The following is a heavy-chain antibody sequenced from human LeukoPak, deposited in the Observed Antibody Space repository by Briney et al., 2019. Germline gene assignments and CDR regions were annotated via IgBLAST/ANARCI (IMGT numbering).Heavy chain of an antibody. CDR3: ARVRELVAGTEGFDY. V-gene: IGHV4-38-2*01. Sequence: SETLSLTCAVSGYSISSGYYWGWIRQPPGKGLEWIGSIYHSGSTYYNPSLKSRVTISVDTSKNQFSLKLSSVTAADTAVYYCARVRELVAGTEGFDYWAQGTLVTVS. J-gene: IGHJ4*02. D-gene: IGHD6-19*01. CDR1: GYSISSGYY. CDR2: IYHSGST.